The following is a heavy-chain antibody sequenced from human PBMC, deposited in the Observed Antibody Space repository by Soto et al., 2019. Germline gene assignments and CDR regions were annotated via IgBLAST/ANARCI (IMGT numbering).Heavy chain of an antibody. CDR3: ARGLNGDHYFDY. Sequence: SETLSLTCTVSGGSISSGGYYWSWIRQHPGKGLEWIGYIYYSGSTYYNPSLKSRVTISVDTSKNQFSLKLSSVTAADTAVYYCARGLNGDHYFDYWGQGTLVTVSS. D-gene: IGHD7-27*01. V-gene: IGHV4-31*03. J-gene: IGHJ4*02. CDR1: GGSISSGGYY. CDR2: IYYSGST.